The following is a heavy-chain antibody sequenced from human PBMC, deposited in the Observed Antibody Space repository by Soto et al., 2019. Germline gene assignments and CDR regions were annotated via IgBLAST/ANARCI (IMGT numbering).Heavy chain of an antibody. D-gene: IGHD1-1*01. CDR1: GATFGGGD. J-gene: IGHJ5*01. V-gene: IGHV3-11*01. CDR2: ISGNGEII. CDR3: ARVYFFCNDAYPNDIDS. Sequence: GRSRRDWWAGSGATFGGGDLLRTRRATGKGLEWISYISGNGEIIQYAASARGRFTISRDNAENSVYLEMDSLRAEDTALYYCARVYFFCNDAYPNDIDS.